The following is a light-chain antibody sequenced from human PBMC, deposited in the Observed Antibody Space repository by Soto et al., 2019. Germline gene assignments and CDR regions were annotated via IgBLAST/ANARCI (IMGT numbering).Light chain of an antibody. Sequence: QSALTQPASVSGSPGQSITISCTGTSSDIGASNYVSWYQQRPGKAPKVMIYEVSHRPSGVSNRFSGSKSGNTASLTISGLQADDEADYYCSSYTVTSVTLYVFGTGTKLTVL. CDR3: SSYTVTSVTLYV. CDR2: EVS. V-gene: IGLV2-14*01. CDR1: SSDIGASNY. J-gene: IGLJ1*01.